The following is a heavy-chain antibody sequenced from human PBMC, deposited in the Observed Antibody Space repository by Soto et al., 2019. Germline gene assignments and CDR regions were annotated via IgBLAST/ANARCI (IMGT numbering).Heavy chain of an antibody. CDR2: ISTYNGKT. V-gene: IGHV1-18*01. CDR1: GYTFITYG. J-gene: IGHJ4*02. D-gene: IGHD3-22*01. CDR3: ARGPTDYYDNSANALLDY. Sequence: QVQLVHSGAEVKKPGASVKVSCKASGYTFITYGVSWVRQAPGQGLDWMGWISTYNGKTRYAERLQGTVTLTTDTTTNTACMGLRTLRSDDTAGYYCARGPTDYYDNSANALLDYGGKGTLVTVSS.